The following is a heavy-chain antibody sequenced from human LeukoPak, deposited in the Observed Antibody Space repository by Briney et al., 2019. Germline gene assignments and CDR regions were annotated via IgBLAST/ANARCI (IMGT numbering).Heavy chain of an antibody. D-gene: IGHD3-22*01. Sequence: GGSLRLSCAASGFTFSSYAMHWVRQAPGKGLEYVSAISSNGGSTYYANSVKGRFTISRDNSKNTLYLQMGSLRAEDMAVYYCARGDYYDGGVDYWGQGTLVTVSS. V-gene: IGHV3-64*01. CDR1: GFTFSSYA. J-gene: IGHJ4*02. CDR3: ARGDYYDGGVDY. CDR2: ISSNGGST.